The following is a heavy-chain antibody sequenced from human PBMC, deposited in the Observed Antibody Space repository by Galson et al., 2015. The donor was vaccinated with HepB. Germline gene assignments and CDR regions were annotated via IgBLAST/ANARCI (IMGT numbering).Heavy chain of an antibody. D-gene: IGHD3/OR15-3a*01. V-gene: IGHV4-31*03. CDR3: AREIFRLGGWHGGALEY. Sequence: TLSLTCTVSGGSISSGGYYWSWIRQHPGKGLEWIGYTYSSGTTYYNPSLKNRVTISVDTSKNQFTLKLRSVTAADTAVYYCAREIFRLGGWHGGALEYWGQGTLVTVSS. CDR1: GGSISSGGYY. J-gene: IGHJ4*02. CDR2: TYSSGTT.